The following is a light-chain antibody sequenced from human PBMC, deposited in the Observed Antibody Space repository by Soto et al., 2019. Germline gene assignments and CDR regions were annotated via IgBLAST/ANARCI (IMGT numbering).Light chain of an antibody. Sequence: DIQMTQSPSSLSASVGDRVTITCRTSQSISSYLNWYQQKPGKAPKLLIYAASGLQSGVPSRFSGSGSGTDFTLTIGSLQPEDFATYYCQQSYSTPQITFGQGTRLEI. J-gene: IGKJ5*01. CDR2: AAS. CDR3: QQSYSTPQIT. V-gene: IGKV1-39*01. CDR1: QSISSY.